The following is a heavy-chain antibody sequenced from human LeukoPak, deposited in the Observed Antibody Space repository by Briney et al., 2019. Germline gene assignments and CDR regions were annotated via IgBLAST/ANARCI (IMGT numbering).Heavy chain of an antibody. CDR2: ISSSGSTI. J-gene: IGHJ3*02. D-gene: IGHD6-6*01. Sequence: GGSLRLFCAASGFTFSDYYMSWIRQAPGKGLEWVSYISSSGSTIYYADSVKGRFTISRDNAKNSLYLQMNSLRAEDTAVYYCAREEGISSSVPGAFDIWGQGTMVTVSS. V-gene: IGHV3-11*04. CDR3: AREEGISSSVPGAFDI. CDR1: GFTFSDYY.